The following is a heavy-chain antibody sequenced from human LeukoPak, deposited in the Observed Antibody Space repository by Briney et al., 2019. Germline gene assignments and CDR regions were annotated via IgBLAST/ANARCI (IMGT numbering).Heavy chain of an antibody. D-gene: IGHD6-13*01. J-gene: IGHJ4*02. Sequence: ASETLSLTCTVSGDSISSYYWSWIRQPPGKGLEWIGYIYTSGSTDYNPSLKSRVTISVDASKNQFSLKLSSVTAADTAVYYCARHEDSSSWYGLDYWGQGTLVTVSS. CDR2: IYTSGST. V-gene: IGHV4-4*09. CDR1: GDSISSYY. CDR3: ARHEDSSSWYGLDY.